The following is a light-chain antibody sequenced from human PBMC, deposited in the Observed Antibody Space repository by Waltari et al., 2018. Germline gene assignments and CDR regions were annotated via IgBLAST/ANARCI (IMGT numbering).Light chain of an antibody. V-gene: IGKV3-15*01. CDR3: QQYNNWPPWT. CDR1: ESIATN. CDR2: HAS. J-gene: IGKJ1*01. Sequence: EILLTQSPDTLSVSPGERVTLSCRANESIATNLAWYQQRPGQAPRLLIFHASSRATDIPAKFSGSGSGTEFTLTISSLQAEDFAVYYCQQYNNWPPWTFGRGTKVEFK.